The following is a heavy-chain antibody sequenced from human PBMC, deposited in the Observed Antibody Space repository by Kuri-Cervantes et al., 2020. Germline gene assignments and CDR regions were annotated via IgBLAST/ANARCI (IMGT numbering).Heavy chain of an antibody. J-gene: IGHJ4*02. V-gene: IGHV4-39*07. CDR1: GGSISSSSYY. CDR3: ARAGIVGATGEFDY. D-gene: IGHD1-26*01. Sequence: SETLSLTCTVSGGSISSSSYYWGWIRQPPGKGLEWIGSIYYSGSTYYNPSLKSRVTMSVDTSKNQFSLKLSSVTAADTAVYYCARAGIVGATGEFDYWGQGTLVTVSS. CDR2: IYYSGST.